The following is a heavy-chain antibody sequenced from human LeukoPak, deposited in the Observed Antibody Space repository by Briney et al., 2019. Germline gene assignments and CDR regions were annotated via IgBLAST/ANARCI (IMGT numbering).Heavy chain of an antibody. J-gene: IGHJ4*02. CDR2: MSYDGSHE. V-gene: IGHV3-30*04. CDR3: ARAFGGSYSSTVDY. CDR1: GFTFSNYA. D-gene: IGHD1-26*01. Sequence: GGSLRPSCVVSGFTFSNYAMHWVRQAPGQAPGKGLEWVAVMSYDGSHEYCADSVKGRFTISRDNPKSTLYLQMNSLRPEDTAVYYCARAFGGSYSSTVDYWGQGTLVTVSS.